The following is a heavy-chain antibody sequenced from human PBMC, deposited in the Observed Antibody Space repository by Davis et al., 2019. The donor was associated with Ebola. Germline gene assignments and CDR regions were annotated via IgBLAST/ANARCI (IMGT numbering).Heavy chain of an antibody. CDR1: GGSITSYY. CDR3: ARDPVNYGDYGSPPY. D-gene: IGHD4-17*01. Sequence: MPSETLSLTCTVFGGSITSYYWSWIRQPPGKGLEWIGYIYYSGSTNYNPSLKSRVTISVDTSKNQFSLKLSSVTAADTAVYYCARDPVNYGDYGSPPYWGQGTLVTVSS. J-gene: IGHJ4*02. CDR2: IYYSGST. V-gene: IGHV4-59*01.